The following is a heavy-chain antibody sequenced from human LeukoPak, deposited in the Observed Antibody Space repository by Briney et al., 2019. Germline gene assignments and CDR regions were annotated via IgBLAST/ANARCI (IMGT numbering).Heavy chain of an antibody. CDR2: ISTLNGNT. Sequence: ASVKVSCKASGYTFTTYGISWVRQAPGQGLEWIGWISTLNGNTHYAQKFQGRVIMTTDTSTSTAYMELRSLRSDDTAVYYCARDIEYDTLTGYYHFDYWGQGTLVTVSS. V-gene: IGHV1-18*01. CDR1: GYTFTTYG. CDR3: ARDIEYDTLTGYYHFDY. J-gene: IGHJ4*02. D-gene: IGHD3-9*01.